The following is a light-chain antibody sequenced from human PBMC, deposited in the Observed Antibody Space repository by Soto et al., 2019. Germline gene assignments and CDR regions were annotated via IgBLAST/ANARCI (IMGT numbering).Light chain of an antibody. CDR3: QHRANWPLT. J-gene: IGKJ4*01. Sequence: EIVLTQSPATLSLSPGERATLSCRASQSVSNKVIWYQQKPGQAPRLLIYAASTRATGIPARFSGSGSWTDFTLTINSLEPEDFAVYYCQHRANWPLTFGGGTRVEIK. V-gene: IGKV3-11*01. CDR1: QSVSNK. CDR2: AAS.